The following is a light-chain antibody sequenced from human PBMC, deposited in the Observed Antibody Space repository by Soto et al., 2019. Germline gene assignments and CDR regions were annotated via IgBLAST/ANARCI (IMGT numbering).Light chain of an antibody. CDR3: QESPRT. CDR1: QSVSNAY. CDR2: GAS. V-gene: IGKV3-20*01. J-gene: IGKJ1*01. Sequence: EIVLTQSPGTLSLSPGERATLSCRTSQSVSNAYVTWYQQKRGQPPRLLIFGASNRATGIPDRFSGSGSGTDFTLTISRVEPEDFAVYYCQESPRTFGQGTKVEIK.